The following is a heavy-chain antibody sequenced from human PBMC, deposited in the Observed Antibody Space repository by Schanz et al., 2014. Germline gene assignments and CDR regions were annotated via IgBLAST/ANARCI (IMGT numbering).Heavy chain of an antibody. CDR2: INVGNGNT. CDR3: ARGYGDSPTDF. J-gene: IGHJ4*02. Sequence: VQLEQSGAEVKKPGASVKVSCKASGYTFTSYSIHWVRQAPGQGLEWMGWINVGNGNTEYSQKFQGRVTITRDTLASTAYMEVSSLRSEDTAVYYCARGYGDSPTDFWGQGTLVTVSS. D-gene: IGHD4-17*01. V-gene: IGHV1-3*01. CDR1: GYTFTSYS.